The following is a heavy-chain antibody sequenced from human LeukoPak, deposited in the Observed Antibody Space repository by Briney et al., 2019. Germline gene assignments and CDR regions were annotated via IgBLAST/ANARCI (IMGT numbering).Heavy chain of an antibody. CDR3: AKWGDYDILTGYYVSDF. CDR2: ITGSGDTT. V-gene: IGHV3-23*01. CDR1: GFIFRNYA. J-gene: IGHJ4*02. Sequence: GGSLRLSCAASGFIFRNYAMSRVRQAPGKGLEWVSAITGSGDTTYYADSVKGRFTISRDNSKNTLYVEMNTLRAEDTAVYYCAKWGDYDILTGYYVSDFWGQGTLVTVFS. D-gene: IGHD3-9*01.